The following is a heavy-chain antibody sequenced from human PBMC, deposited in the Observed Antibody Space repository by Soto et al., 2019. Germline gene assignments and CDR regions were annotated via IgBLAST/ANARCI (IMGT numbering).Heavy chain of an antibody. V-gene: IGHV3-30*18. CDR2: ISCDGRSK. CDR1: GFMFSSNG. Sequence: LSCAASGFMFSSNGMHWVRQAPGKGLEWVAVISCDGRSKYXXDSVKGRFTISRDNSKXTLYLQINSLKAEDTAVYYCAKGGYDSNWFNPGDSWGQGTLVTVSS. J-gene: IGHJ4*02. D-gene: IGHD3-22*01. CDR3: AKGGYDSNWFNPGDS.